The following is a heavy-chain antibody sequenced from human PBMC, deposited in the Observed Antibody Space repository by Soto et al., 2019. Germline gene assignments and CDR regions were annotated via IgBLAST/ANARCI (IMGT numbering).Heavy chain of an antibody. CDR1: GGSISSYY. CDR3: ARGGATSNFDY. CDR2: IYYSGST. V-gene: IGHV4-59*01. Sequence: SETLSLTCTVSGGSISSYYWSWIRQPPGKGLEWIGYIYYSGSTNYNPSLKSRVTISVDTSKNQFSLKLSSVTAADTAVYYCARGGATSNFDYWGQGTLVTVSS. J-gene: IGHJ4*02. D-gene: IGHD5-12*01.